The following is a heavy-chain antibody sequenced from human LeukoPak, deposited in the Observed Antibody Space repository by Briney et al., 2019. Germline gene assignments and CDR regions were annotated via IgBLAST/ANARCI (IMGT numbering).Heavy chain of an antibody. Sequence: ASVKVSCKVSGYTLTELAMHWVRQAPGKGLEWMGGFDPEDGETIYAQKFQGRVTMTEDTSTDTAYMELSSLRSEDTAVYYCATRTDYYDSSGQFDYWGQGTLVTVSS. CDR1: GYTLTELA. V-gene: IGHV1-24*01. CDR2: FDPEDGET. CDR3: ATRTDYYDSSGQFDY. J-gene: IGHJ4*02. D-gene: IGHD3-22*01.